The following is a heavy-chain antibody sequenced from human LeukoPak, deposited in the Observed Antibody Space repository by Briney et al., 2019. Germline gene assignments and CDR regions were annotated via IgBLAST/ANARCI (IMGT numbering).Heavy chain of an antibody. V-gene: IGHV3-74*01. D-gene: IGHD6-19*01. CDR2: INSDGSST. CDR1: GFTFSSYW. Sequence: GGSLRLSCAASGFTFSSYWMHWVRQAPGKGLVWVSRINSDGSSTSYADSVKGRFTISRDNAKNTLYLQMNSLRAEDTAVYYCAREPSSGWKNWFDPWGQGTLVTVSS. CDR3: AREPSSGWKNWFDP. J-gene: IGHJ5*02.